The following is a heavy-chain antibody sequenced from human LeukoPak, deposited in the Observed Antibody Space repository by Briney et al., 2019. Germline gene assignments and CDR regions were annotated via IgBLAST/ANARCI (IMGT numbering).Heavy chain of an antibody. V-gene: IGHV1-69*13. Sequence: ASVKVSCKASGGTFSSYAISWVRQAPGQGLEWMGGIIPIFGTANYAQRFQGRVTITADESTSTAYMELSSLRSEDTAVYYCARALSMVRGVSAFDYWGQGTLVTVSS. D-gene: IGHD3-10*01. CDR3: ARALSMVRGVSAFDY. CDR2: IIPIFGTA. J-gene: IGHJ4*02. CDR1: GGTFSSYA.